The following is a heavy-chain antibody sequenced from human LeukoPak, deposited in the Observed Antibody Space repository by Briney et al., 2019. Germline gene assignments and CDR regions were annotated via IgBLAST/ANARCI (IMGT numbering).Heavy chain of an antibody. CDR1: GYTFTSYG. Sequence: ASVKVSCKASGYTFTSYGISWVRQAPGQGLEWMGWISAYNGNTNYAQKLQGRVTMTTDTSTSTAYMELRSLRSDDTAVYYCARDLLVLRYFDWLFKPFDYWGQGTLVTVSS. J-gene: IGHJ4*02. D-gene: IGHD3-9*01. V-gene: IGHV1-18*04. CDR3: ARDLLVLRYFDWLFKPFDY. CDR2: ISAYNGNT.